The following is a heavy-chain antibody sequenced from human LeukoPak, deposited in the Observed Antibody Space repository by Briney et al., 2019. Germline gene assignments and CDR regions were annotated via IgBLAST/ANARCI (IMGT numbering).Heavy chain of an antibody. D-gene: IGHD4-23*01. J-gene: IGHJ4*02. CDR2: IIPIFGTA. V-gene: IGHV1-69*05. Sequence: SVKVSCKASGGTFCSYAISWVRQAPGQGLEWMGRIIPIFGTANYAQKFQGRVTITTDESTSTAYMELSSLRSEDTAVYYCARDHDYGGNLDYWGQGTLVTVSS. CDR3: ARDHDYGGNLDY. CDR1: GGTFCSYA.